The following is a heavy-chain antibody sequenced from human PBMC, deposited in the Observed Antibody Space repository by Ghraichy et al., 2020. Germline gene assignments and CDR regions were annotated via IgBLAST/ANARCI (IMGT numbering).Heavy chain of an antibody. J-gene: IGHJ5*02. CDR1: GGSFSGYY. CDR2: INHSGST. D-gene: IGHD3-10*01. Sequence: SETLSLTCAVYGGSFSGYYWSWIRQPPGKGLEWIGEINHSGSTNYNPSLKSRVTISVDTSKNQFSLKLSSVTAADTAVYYCARSITMVRGRFDPWGQGTLVTVSS. V-gene: IGHV4-34*01. CDR3: ARSITMVRGRFDP.